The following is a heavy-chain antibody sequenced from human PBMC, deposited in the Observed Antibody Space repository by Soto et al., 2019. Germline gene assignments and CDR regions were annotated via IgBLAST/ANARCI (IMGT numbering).Heavy chain of an antibody. Sequence: ASVKVSCKASGGTFSSYAISWVRQAPGQGLEWMGGIIPIFGTANYAQKFQGRVTITADESTSTAYMELSSLRSEDTVVYYCARAGDYYDSSGYYNDYWGQGTLVTVSS. CDR3: ARAGDYYDSSGYYNDY. CDR1: GGTFSSYA. D-gene: IGHD3-22*01. J-gene: IGHJ4*02. V-gene: IGHV1-69*13. CDR2: IIPIFGTA.